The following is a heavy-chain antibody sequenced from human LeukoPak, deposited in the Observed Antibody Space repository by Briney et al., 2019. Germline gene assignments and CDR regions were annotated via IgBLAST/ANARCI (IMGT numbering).Heavy chain of an antibody. CDR2: INPSGGST. CDR3: ARDGDYYDSSGEFDY. V-gene: IGHV1-46*01. CDR1: GYTFTSYY. Sequence: ASVKVSCKASGYTFTSYYMHWVRQAPGQGLEWMGIINPSGGSTSYAQKFQGRVTMTRDTSTSTVYMELSCLRSEDTAVYYCARDGDYYDSSGEFDYWGQGTLVTVSS. D-gene: IGHD3-22*01. J-gene: IGHJ4*02.